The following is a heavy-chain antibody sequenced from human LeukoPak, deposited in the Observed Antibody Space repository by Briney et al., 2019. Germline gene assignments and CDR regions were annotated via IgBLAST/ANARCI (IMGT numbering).Heavy chain of an antibody. Sequence: QPGGSLRLSCSASGFPFSSYAMHWVRQAPGKGLEYVSAISDSGGSTCYADSVKGRFTISRDNSKNTLYLQMSSLRAEDTAVYFCVRGYSFGPYGMDVWGQGTTVTVPS. CDR3: VRGYSFGPYGMDV. V-gene: IGHV3-64D*09. D-gene: IGHD2-15*01. CDR1: GFPFSSYA. J-gene: IGHJ6*02. CDR2: ISDSGGST.